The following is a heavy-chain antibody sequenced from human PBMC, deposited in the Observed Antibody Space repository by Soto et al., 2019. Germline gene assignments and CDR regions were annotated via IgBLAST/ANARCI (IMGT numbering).Heavy chain of an antibody. J-gene: IGHJ6*02. CDR1: GGSISSGGYY. CDR3: ARVLFSPNYYYSGQDV. D-gene: IGHD3-16*01. V-gene: IGHV4-31*03. Sequence: TLSLTCTVSGGSISSGGYYWSRIRQHPGKGLEWVGYIYDSGSTYYNPSLKSRVTISVDTSKNQFSLKLSSVTAADTAVYYCARVLFSPNYYYSGQDVWGQGTMVTVSS. CDR2: IYDSGST.